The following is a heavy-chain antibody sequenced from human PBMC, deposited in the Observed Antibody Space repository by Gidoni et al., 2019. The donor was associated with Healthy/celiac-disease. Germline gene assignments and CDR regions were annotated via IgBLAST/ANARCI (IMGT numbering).Heavy chain of an antibody. D-gene: IGHD3-3*01. CDR2: ISWNSGSI. J-gene: IGHJ6*02. CDR3: AKAGYGYDFWSGYYLGGMDV. V-gene: IGHV3-9*01. CDR1: RLPFHGFA. Sequence: EVQLVESGGGLVQPGRSLGLSCAAARLPFHGFAMHWVRQAPGKGLEWVSGISWNSGSIGYADSVKGRFTISRDNAKNSLYLQMNSLRAEDTALYYCAKAGYGYDFWSGYYLGGMDVWGQGTTVTVSS.